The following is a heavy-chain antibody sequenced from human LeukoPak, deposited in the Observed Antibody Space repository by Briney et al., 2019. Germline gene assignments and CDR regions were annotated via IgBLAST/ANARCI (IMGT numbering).Heavy chain of an antibody. CDR2: IYYSGST. D-gene: IGHD3-10*01. Sequence: SETLSLTCTVSGGSISSSSYYWGWIRQPPGKGLGWIGSIYYSGSTYYNPSLKSRVTISVDTSKNQFSLKLSSVTAADTAVYYCARLGVRGVNPSFYFDYWGQGTLVTVSS. CDR1: GGSISSSSYY. CDR3: ARLGVRGVNPSFYFDY. V-gene: IGHV4-39*01. J-gene: IGHJ4*02.